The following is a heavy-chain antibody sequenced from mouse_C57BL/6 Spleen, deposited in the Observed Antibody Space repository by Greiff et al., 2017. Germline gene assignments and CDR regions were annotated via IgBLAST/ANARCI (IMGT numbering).Heavy chain of an antibody. J-gene: IGHJ4*01. CDR2: IDPPDSYT. CDR3: ARNPNYYGSSLYYAMDY. Sequence: VQLQQSGPELVKPGASVKLSCKASGYTFTSYWMQWVKQRPGQGLEWIGEIDPPDSYTNYNQKFKGKATLTVDTSSSTAYMQLSSLTSENSAVYYCARNPNYYGSSLYYAMDYWGQGTSVTVSA. CDR1: GYTFTSYW. V-gene: IGHV1-50*01. D-gene: IGHD1-1*01.